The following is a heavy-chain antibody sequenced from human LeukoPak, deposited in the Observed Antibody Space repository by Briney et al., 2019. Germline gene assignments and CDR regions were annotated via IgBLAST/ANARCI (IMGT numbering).Heavy chain of an antibody. CDR2: ITAYNGNT. CDR1: GYTFSSYG. D-gene: IGHD2-2*01. V-gene: IGHV1-18*01. CDR3: ARDVRWYCSSTSCQGGYFDY. Sequence: ASVKVSRKTSGYTFSSYGITWVRQAPGQGLEWMGWITAYNGNTNYAQMFQGRVTMTADTSTGTAYMELRSLRSDDTAVYYCARDVRWYCSSTSCQGGYFDYWGQGTLVTVSS. J-gene: IGHJ4*02.